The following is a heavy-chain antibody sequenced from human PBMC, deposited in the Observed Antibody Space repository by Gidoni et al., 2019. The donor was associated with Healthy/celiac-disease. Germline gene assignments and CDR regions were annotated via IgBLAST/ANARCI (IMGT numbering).Heavy chain of an antibody. J-gene: IGHJ5*02. CDR2: IYYSGST. Sequence: QVQLQESGPGLVKPSQTLSLTCTVSGGSISRGGYYWSWIRQHPGKGLEWIGYIYYSGSTYYNPSLKSRVTISVDTSKNQFSLKLSSVTAADTAVYYCARESYDILTGYYWFDPWGQGTLVTVSS. D-gene: IGHD3-9*01. V-gene: IGHV4-31*03. CDR3: ARESYDILTGYYWFDP. CDR1: GGSISRGGYY.